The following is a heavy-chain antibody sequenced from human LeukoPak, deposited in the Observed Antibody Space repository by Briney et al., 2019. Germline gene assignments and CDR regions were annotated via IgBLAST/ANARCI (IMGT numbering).Heavy chain of an antibody. CDR2: IYSKTDGGTT. V-gene: IGHV3-15*01. CDR3: TTGVYYYYAMDV. J-gene: IGHJ6*02. Sequence: GGSLRLSCAASGFSFSNAWMSWIRQAPGKGLEWVGRIYSKTDGGTTDYAAPVKGRFTISRDDSKNTLYLHLNSLKTEDTAVYYCTTGVYYYYAMDVWGQGTTVTVSS. CDR1: GFSFSNAW.